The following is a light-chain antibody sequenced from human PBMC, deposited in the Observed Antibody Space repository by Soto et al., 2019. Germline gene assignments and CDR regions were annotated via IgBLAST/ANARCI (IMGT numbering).Light chain of an antibody. CDR1: QSLQHSNGYNY. CDR2: LGS. Sequence: DIVMTQSPLSLPATPGEPASISCRSSQSLQHSNGYNYLDWYLQKPGQSPQLLIYLGSDRAAGVPDRFRGSGSGTDFTLKISTVEAEDGGVYYCMQALQTPPYTFGQWTKREIK. J-gene: IGKJ2*01. CDR3: MQALQTPPYT. V-gene: IGKV2-28*01.